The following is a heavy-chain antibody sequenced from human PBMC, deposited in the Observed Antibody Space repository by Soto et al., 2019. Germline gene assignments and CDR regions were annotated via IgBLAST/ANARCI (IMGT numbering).Heavy chain of an antibody. V-gene: IGHV1-8*01. CDR2: MNPNSGNT. Sequence: ASVKVSCKASGYTFTSYDINWVRQATGQGLEWMGWMNPNSGNTGYAQKFQGRVTMTRNTSISTAYMELSSLRSEDTAVYYCARKAKYQLPSVQYYYYYMAVWGKGTTVTVSS. CDR1: GYTFTSYD. CDR3: ARKAKYQLPSVQYYYYYMAV. J-gene: IGHJ6*03. D-gene: IGHD2-2*01.